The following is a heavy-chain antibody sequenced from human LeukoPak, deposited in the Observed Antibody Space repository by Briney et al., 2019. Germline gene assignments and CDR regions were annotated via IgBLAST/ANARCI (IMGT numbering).Heavy chain of an antibody. CDR3: ARDGYSGSYNDAFDI. CDR1: GFTFSSYS. CDR2: ISSSSSYI. Sequence: GGSLRLSCAASGFTFSSYSMNWVRQAPGKGLEWVSSISSSSSYIYYADSVKGRFTISRDNAKNSLYLQMNSLRAEDTAVYYCARDGYSGSYNDAFDIWGQGTMVTVSS. V-gene: IGHV3-21*01. J-gene: IGHJ3*02. D-gene: IGHD1-26*01.